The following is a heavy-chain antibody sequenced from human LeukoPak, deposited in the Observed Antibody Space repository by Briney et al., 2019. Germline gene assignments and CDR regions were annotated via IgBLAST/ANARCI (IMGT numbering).Heavy chain of an antibody. CDR2: ISGSGGST. CDR3: ATRSGYSSSWYPQ. CDR1: GFTFSSYA. J-gene: IGHJ4*02. D-gene: IGHD6-13*01. V-gene: IGHV3-23*01. Sequence: GGSLRLSCAASGFTFSSYAMSWVRQAPGKGLEWVSAISGSGGSTYYADSVKGRFTISRDNSKNTLYLQMNSPRAEDTAVYYCATRSGYSSSWYPQWGQGTLVTVSS.